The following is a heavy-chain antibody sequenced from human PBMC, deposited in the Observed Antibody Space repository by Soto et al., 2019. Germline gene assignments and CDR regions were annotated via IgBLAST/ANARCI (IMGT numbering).Heavy chain of an antibody. CDR1: GFTFSSYG. J-gene: IGHJ4*02. Sequence: GESLKISCAASGFTFSSYGMHWVRQAPGKGLEWVAVIWYDGSNKYYADSVKGRFTISRDNSKNTLYLQMNSLRAEDTAVYYCARDLGAASSSYYFDYWGQGTLVTVSS. CDR3: ARDLGAASSSYYFDY. D-gene: IGHD6-6*01. CDR2: IWYDGSNK. V-gene: IGHV3-33*08.